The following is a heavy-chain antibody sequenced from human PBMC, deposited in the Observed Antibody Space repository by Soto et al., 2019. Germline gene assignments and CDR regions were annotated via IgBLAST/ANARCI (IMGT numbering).Heavy chain of an antibody. D-gene: IGHD3-16*01. V-gene: IGHV4-34*01. CDR3: VRIRYQLPSSVLWLDP. J-gene: IGHJ5*02. CDR2: INHVGGT. Sequence: SETLSLTCAVYGGFLSESYWTWIRQPPGKGLEWIGEINHVGGTNYNPSLKSRVTMSVDTSQNQFSLRLISATAADTAMYFCVRIRYQLPSSVLWLDPWGQGTPVTVSS. CDR1: GGFLSESY.